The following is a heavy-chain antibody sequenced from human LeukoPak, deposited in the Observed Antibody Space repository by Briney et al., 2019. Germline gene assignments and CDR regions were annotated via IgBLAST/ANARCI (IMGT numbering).Heavy chain of an antibody. CDR1: GFTFSSYA. V-gene: IGHV3-30-3*01. J-gene: IGHJ6*02. Sequence: GGSLRLSCAASGFTFSSYAMHWVRQVPGKGLEWVAVISYDGSNKYYADSVKGRFTISRDNSKNTLYLQMNSLRAEDTAVYYCAAGSGSYYPDYYGIDVWGQGTTVTVSS. CDR2: ISYDGSNK. D-gene: IGHD3-10*01. CDR3: AAGSGSYYPDYYGIDV.